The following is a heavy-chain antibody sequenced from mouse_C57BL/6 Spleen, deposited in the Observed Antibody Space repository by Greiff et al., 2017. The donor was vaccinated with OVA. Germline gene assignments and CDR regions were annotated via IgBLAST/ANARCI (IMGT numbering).Heavy chain of an antibody. CDR1: GYTFTSYW. CDR2: IDPSDSYT. Sequence: VQLQQSGAELVMPGASVKLSCKASGYTFTSYWMHWVKQRPGQGLEWIGEIDPSDSYTNYNQKFKGKSTLTVDKSSSTAYMQLSSLTSEDSAVYYCARGRLRRNFDYWGQGTTLTVSS. J-gene: IGHJ2*01. D-gene: IGHD2-2*01. CDR3: ARGRLRRNFDY. V-gene: IGHV1-69*01.